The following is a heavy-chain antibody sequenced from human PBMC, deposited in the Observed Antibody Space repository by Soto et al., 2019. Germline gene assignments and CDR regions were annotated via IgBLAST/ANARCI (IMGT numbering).Heavy chain of an antibody. D-gene: IGHD1-26*01. CDR1: GDIVSSNSAA. V-gene: IGHV6-1*01. CDR2: TYYRSKWYN. Sequence: SQTLSLTCAISGDIVSSNSAAWNWIRQSPWRCLEWLGRTYYRSKWYNDYAVSVKSRITINPDTSKNQFSLQLNSVTPEDTAVYYCARDPGYGIVGAKDYFDYWGQGTLVTVS. CDR3: ARDPGYGIVGAKDYFDY. J-gene: IGHJ4*02.